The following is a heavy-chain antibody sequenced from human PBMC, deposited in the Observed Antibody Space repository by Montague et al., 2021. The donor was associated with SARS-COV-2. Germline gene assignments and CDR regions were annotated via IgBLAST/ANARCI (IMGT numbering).Heavy chain of an antibody. CDR2: IDWGDDK. CDR1: GFSLSTSGMC. V-gene: IGHV2-70*11. CDR3: ARTRVDTAVAFDL. D-gene: IGHD5-18*01. Sequence: PALVTPTKTLTLTCTFSGFSLSTSGMCVSWIRQPPGKALEWLARIDWGDDKYYSTSLKTRLTISKDTSKNQMVLTMTNMDPVDTATYYCARTRVDTAVAFDLWGQGTMVTVSS. J-gene: IGHJ3*01.